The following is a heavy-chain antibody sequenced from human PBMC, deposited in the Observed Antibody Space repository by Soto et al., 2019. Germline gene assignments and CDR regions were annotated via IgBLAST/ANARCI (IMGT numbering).Heavy chain of an antibody. CDR2: INPNSGAT. J-gene: IGHJ5*02. V-gene: IGHV1-2*02. D-gene: IGHD3-3*01. CDR3: ARGGGTILAPLP. CDR1: GYTFTGYF. Sequence: ASVKVSCKASGYTFTGYFIHWVRQAPGQGLEWMGWINPNSGATKYAQKFQGRVTVTRDTSINTAYMELTMLRSDDTAVYYCARGGGTILAPLPWGQRTLVTVSS.